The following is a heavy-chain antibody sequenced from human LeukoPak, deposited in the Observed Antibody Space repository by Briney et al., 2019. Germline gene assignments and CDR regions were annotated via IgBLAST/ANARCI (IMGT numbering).Heavy chain of an antibody. J-gene: IGHJ5*02. Sequence: SVKVSCKASGGTFSSYTISWVRQAPGQGLEWMGRIIPILGIANYAQKFQGRVTITADKSTTTSYMELSSLRSEDTAVYYCAVLVGYSYGSVPTSTNWFDPWGQGTLVTVSS. CDR3: AVLVGYSYGSVPTSTNWFDP. V-gene: IGHV1-69*02. CDR2: IIPILGIA. D-gene: IGHD5-18*01. CDR1: GGTFSSYT.